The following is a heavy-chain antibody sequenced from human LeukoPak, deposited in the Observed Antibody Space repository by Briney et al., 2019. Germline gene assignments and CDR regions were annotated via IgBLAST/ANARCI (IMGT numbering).Heavy chain of an antibody. V-gene: IGHV1-46*01. CDR3: ARSAAIAAGADL. D-gene: IGHD1-26*01. CDR1: GYTFSNYY. CDR2: INPSGPTT. Sequence: GASVTVSCKASGYTFSNYYLHWVRQAPGQGLEGIGLINPSGPTTIYAQKFQDRVTMTRNMSTTTVYMELTTLRFDDTSVFYCARSAAIAAGADLWDQGTLVTVSS. J-gene: IGHJ5*02.